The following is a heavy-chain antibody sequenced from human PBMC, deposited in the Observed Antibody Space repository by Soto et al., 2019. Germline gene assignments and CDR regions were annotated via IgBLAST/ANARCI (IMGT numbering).Heavy chain of an antibody. V-gene: IGHV3-9*01. Sequence: EVQLVESGGGLVQPGRSLRLSCAASGFTFDDYAMHWVRQAPGKGLEWVSGISWNSGSIGYADSVKGRFTISRDNAKNSLYLQMNSLRAEDTALYYCARDVTMVRGVMRGGAFDIWGQGTMVPVSS. CDR2: ISWNSGSI. CDR1: GFTFDDYA. D-gene: IGHD3-10*01. J-gene: IGHJ3*02. CDR3: ARDVTMVRGVMRGGAFDI.